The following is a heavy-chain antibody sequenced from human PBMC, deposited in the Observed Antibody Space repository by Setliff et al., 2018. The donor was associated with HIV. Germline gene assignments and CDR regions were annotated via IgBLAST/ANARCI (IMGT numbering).Heavy chain of an antibody. CDR1: GDSISSGASY. J-gene: IGHJ4*02. V-gene: IGHV4-61*02. CDR3: ARLPTDYFADY. D-gene: IGHD5-12*01. CDR2: IYTSGST. Sequence: ASETLSLTCSVSGDSISSGASYWSWIRQPAGKGLEWIGRIYTSGSTNYSPSLKSRVSMSVDTSKNQFSLKLNSVTAADTAVYYCARLPTDYFADYWGQGTLVTVSS.